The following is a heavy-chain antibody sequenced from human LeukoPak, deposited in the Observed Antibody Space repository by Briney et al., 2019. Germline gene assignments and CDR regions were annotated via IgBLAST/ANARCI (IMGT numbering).Heavy chain of an antibody. CDR2: TTSPNGI. D-gene: IGHD3-16*01. V-gene: IGHV3-48*02. Sequence: GGSLRLSCAASGFILSSYGMNWVRQAPGKGLEWISSTTSPNGISYADSVKGRFTISRDNAKNSLCLQMNSLRDEDTAVYYWAREAPGSTHGAFDNGGQGPLVTVSS. CDR1: GFILSSYG. J-gene: IGHJ1*01. CDR3: AREAPGSTHGAFDN.